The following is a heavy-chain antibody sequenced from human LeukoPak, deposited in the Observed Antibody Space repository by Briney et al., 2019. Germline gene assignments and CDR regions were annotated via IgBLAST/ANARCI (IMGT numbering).Heavy chain of an antibody. D-gene: IGHD3-3*01. CDR1: GYTFTNHY. CDR3: AAPGASGFVGNFWSGPLDY. V-gene: IGHV1-46*01. Sequence: GASVKVSCKASGYTFTNHYIHWVRQAPGQGLEWMGMMNPSDGSTNYPQKFQGRVTMTRETSTATAYMELSSLRFDDTAIYYCAAPGASGFVGNFWSGPLDYWGQGTLVTVSS. CDR2: MNPSDGST. J-gene: IGHJ4*02.